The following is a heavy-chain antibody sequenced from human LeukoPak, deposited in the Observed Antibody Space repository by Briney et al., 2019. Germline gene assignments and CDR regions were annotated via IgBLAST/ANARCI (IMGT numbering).Heavy chain of an antibody. D-gene: IGHD3-22*01. Sequence: PSETLSLTCTVSDYSISIGYFWGWIRQPPGKGLGWIGSIYHSGSTYYNPSLRSRVTISVETSKNQFSLKLTPVTAADTAVYYCARDGDSGGYYSGGFDYWGQGTLVTVSS. CDR2: IYHSGST. CDR3: ARDGDSGGYYSGGFDY. J-gene: IGHJ4*02. CDR1: DYSISIGYF. V-gene: IGHV4-38-2*02.